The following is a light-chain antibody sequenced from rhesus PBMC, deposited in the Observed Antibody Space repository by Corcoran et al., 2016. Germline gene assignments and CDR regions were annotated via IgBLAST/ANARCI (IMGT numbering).Light chain of an antibody. CDR2: KVS. J-gene: IGKJ2*01. Sequence: DVVMTQSPLSLPVTLGQPASISCRSSQSLVHSDGKTSLNWLQQKPGQPPRRLIYKVSNLDSGVPGRFSGRGAGTYFTLKISRVEAEDVGVYYCMQGTHWPYSVGQGTKVEIK. CDR1: QSLVHSDGKTS. CDR3: MQGTHWPYS. V-gene: IGKV2S9*01.